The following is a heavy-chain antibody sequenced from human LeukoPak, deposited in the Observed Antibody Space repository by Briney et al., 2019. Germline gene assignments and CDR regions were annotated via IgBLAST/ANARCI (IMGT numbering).Heavy chain of an antibody. CDR3: AGKGLAVAAGLDY. D-gene: IGHD6-19*01. CDR1: GFTFSSYA. V-gene: IGHV3-30*02. Sequence: GGSLRLSCAASGFTFSSYAMHWVRQAPGKGLEWVAFIRYDGSNKYYADSVKGRFTISRDNANNSLYLQMNSLRAEDTAIYYCAGKGLAVAAGLDYWGQGTLVTVSS. CDR2: IRYDGSNK. J-gene: IGHJ4*02.